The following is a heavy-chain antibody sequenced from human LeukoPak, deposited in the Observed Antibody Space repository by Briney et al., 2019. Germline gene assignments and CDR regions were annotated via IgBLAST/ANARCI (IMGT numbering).Heavy chain of an antibody. CDR3: ARGGSNFDY. CDR2: TYYNGST. CDR1: GGSISSYY. J-gene: IGHJ4*02. D-gene: IGHD2-15*01. V-gene: IGHV4-59*01. Sequence: PSETLSLTCTVSGGSISSYYWSWIRQPPGKGLEWIGYTYYNGSTNYNPSLKSRVTISVDTSQNQFSLKLGSVTAVDTAVYYCARGGSNFDYWGQGTLVTVSS.